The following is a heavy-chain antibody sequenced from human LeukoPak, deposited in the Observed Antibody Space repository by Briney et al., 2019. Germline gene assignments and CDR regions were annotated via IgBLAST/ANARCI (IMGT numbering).Heavy chain of an antibody. V-gene: IGHV4-4*07. CDR3: ARAGDIVGATLFDY. CDR1: GGSISSYY. D-gene: IGHD1-26*01. J-gene: IGHJ4*02. Sequence: PSETLSLTCTVSGGSISSYYWSWIRQPAGKGLEWIGRIYTSGSTNYNPSLKSRVTMSVDTSKNQFSLKLSSVTAADTAVYYCARAGDIVGATLFDYWGQGTLVTVSS. CDR2: IYTSGST.